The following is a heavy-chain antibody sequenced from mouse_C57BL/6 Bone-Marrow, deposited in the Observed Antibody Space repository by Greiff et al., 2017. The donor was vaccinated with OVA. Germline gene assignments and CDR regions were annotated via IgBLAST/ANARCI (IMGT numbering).Heavy chain of an antibody. D-gene: IGHD4-1*01. CDR3: NWDAAY. CDR2: IDPETGGT. V-gene: IGHV1-15*01. CDR1: GYTFTDYE. Sequence: QVQLQQSGAELVRPGASVTLSCKASGYTFTDYEMHWVKQTPVHGLEWIGAIDPETGGTAYHQKFKGKAILTADKSSSTAYMELRSLTSEDSAVYCCNWDAAYWGQGTLVTVSA. J-gene: IGHJ3*01.